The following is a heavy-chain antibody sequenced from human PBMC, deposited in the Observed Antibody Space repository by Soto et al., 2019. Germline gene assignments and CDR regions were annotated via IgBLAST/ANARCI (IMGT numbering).Heavy chain of an antibody. CDR1: GYTFIRHA. CDR2: INTGNGNT. CDR3: ARDCHFGSGTYNYFDY. D-gene: IGHD3-10*01. J-gene: IGHJ4*02. Sequence: GASVKVSCKASGYTFIRHAMHWVRQAPGHRLEWMGWINTGNGNTKYSQKFQGRVTITWDTSANTAYMDLSSLTSEDTAVYYCARDCHFGSGTYNYFDYWGQGTLVTVSS. V-gene: IGHV1-3*04.